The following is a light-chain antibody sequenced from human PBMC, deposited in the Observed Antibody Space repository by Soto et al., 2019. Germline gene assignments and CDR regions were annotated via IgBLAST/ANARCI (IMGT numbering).Light chain of an antibody. CDR2: SSS. Sequence: EIVLTQSPGTLSLSPGERATLSCRASQTISGTYLAWYQQKPGQAPRLLIYSSSSRAAGVSDRFSGSGSGTGFSLTISRLEPEDFAMYYCQQYGRSPTWTFGQGTKVDIK. V-gene: IGKV3-20*01. CDR3: QQYGRSPTWT. J-gene: IGKJ1*01. CDR1: QTISGTY.